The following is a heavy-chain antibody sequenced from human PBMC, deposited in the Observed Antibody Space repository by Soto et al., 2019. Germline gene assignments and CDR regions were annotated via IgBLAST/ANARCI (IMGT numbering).Heavy chain of an antibody. Sequence: QVLLVDSGGGVVQPGRSLRLSCAASGFTFSSYAMNWVRQAPGKGLEWVALISHDGINKYYADSVRGRFTISRDSSTNTLYLPMNSLRAADTAVYSCGRCTSTSCDVGSDDWGQGTLVTVSS. CDR3: GRCTSTSCDVGSDD. D-gene: IGHD2-2*01. J-gene: IGHJ4*02. CDR1: GFTFSSYA. CDR2: ISHDGINK. V-gene: IGHV3-30-3*01.